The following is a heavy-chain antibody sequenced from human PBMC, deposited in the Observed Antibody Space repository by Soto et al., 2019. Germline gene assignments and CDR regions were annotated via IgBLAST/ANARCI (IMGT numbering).Heavy chain of an antibody. CDR3: ARDLRGSGSPDVGYYYYYYMDV. CDR1: GGSISSYY. V-gene: IGHV4-59*01. D-gene: IGHD3-10*01. Sequence: SETLSLTCTVSGGSISSYYWSWIRQPPGKGLEWIGYIYYSGSTNYNPSLKSRVTISVDTSKNQFSLKLSSVTAADTAVYYCARDLRGSGSPDVGYYYYYYMDVWGKGTTVTVSS. CDR2: IYYSGST. J-gene: IGHJ6*03.